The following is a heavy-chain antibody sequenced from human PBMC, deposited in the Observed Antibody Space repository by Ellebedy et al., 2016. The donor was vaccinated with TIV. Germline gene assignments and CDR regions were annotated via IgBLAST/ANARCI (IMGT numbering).Heavy chain of an antibody. D-gene: IGHD3-3*01. V-gene: IGHV3-73*01. CDR1: GFTFSGAA. J-gene: IGHJ4*02. CDR3: ARALSSPITGTYYFDY. Sequence: GESLKISCAASGFTFSGAAMHWVRQASGDGLEWNGRIRSKVNSHASAYPASVKGRFIISRDDSRNMAFLQMNSLRAEDTAVYYCARALSSPITGTYYFDYWGQGTLVTVSS. CDR2: IRSKVNSHAS.